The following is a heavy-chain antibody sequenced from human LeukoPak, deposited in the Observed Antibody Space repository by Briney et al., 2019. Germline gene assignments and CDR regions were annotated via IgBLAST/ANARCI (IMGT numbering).Heavy chain of an antibody. CDR2: VADYGSV. Sequence: SETLSLTCAVYGGSFTNYFWSWVRQSPGKGLEWIGEVADYGSVNYNPSLQSRVTISLDTSKNHFSLKVSSMTAADTAVYYCARRRVAVIVVSTFDSWGQGTLVTVSS. CDR1: GGSFTNYF. J-gene: IGHJ4*02. D-gene: IGHD3-22*01. CDR3: ARRRVAVIVVSTFDS. V-gene: IGHV4-34*01.